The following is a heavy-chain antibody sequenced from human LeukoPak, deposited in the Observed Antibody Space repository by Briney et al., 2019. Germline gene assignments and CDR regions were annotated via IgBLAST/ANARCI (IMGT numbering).Heavy chain of an antibody. CDR1: GGSFSGYY. J-gene: IGHJ4*02. CDR3: ARTQARDQYDFWSGYYVPKVYYFDY. V-gene: IGHV4-34*01. D-gene: IGHD3-3*01. Sequence: SETLSLTCAVYGGSFSGYYWSWIRQPPGKGLEWIGEINHSGSTTYNPSLKSRVTISVDTSKNQFSLKLSSVTAADTAVYYCARTQARDQYDFWSGYYVPKVYYFDYWGQGTLVTVSS. CDR2: INHSGST.